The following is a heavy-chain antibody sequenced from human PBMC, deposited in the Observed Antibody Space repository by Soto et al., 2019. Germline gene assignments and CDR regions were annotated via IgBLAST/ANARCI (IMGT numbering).Heavy chain of an antibody. D-gene: IGHD3-22*01. CDR3: ARDKTYYYDSSGYYPSASDI. J-gene: IGHJ3*02. V-gene: IGHV4-30-4*01. CDR1: GGSISSGDYY. Sequence: PSETLSLTCTVSGGSISSGDYYWSWIRQPPGKGLEWIGYIYYSGSTYYNPSLKSRVTISVDTSKNQFSLKLSSVTAADTAVYYCARDKTYYYDSSGYYPSASDIWGRGTMVTVSS. CDR2: IYYSGST.